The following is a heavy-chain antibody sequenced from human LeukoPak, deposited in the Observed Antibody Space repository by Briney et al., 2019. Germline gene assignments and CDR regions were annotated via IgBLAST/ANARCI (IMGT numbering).Heavy chain of an antibody. CDR2: IYYSGTT. Sequence: SETLSLTCTVSGGSISSYYWNWIRQPPGKGLEWIGYIYYSGTTNYNPSLESRVTISVDTSRNQFSLKLTSVTAADTAVYYCARLMGSTSRVFDSWGQGTLVTVSS. V-gene: IGHV4-59*01. CDR3: ARLMGSTSRVFDS. D-gene: IGHD2-2*01. CDR1: GGSISSYY. J-gene: IGHJ4*02.